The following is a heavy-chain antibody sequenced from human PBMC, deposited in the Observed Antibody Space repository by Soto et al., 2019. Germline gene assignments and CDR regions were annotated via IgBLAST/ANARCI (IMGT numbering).Heavy chain of an antibody. D-gene: IGHD2-15*01. J-gene: IGHJ5*02. CDR2: IYYSGST. Sequence: SETLSLTCTVSGGSISSYYWSWIRQPPGKGLEWIGSIYYSGSTSYNPSLKSRVTMSVDTSKNQLSLKVSSVTAADTAVYYCAILHCIRPHCVPIDPRGQGTLVTVSS. CDR1: GGSISSYY. V-gene: IGHV4-59*04. CDR3: AILHCIRPHCVPIDP.